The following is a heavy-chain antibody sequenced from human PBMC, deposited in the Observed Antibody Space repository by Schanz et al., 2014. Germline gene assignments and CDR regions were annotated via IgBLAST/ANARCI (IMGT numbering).Heavy chain of an antibody. D-gene: IGHD3-3*01. J-gene: IGHJ4*02. Sequence: QVQLVQSGAEVKKPGASVKVSCKASGYTFNHYGVSWVRQAPGQGLEWVAWISPYNGNTAYAQNLKGRVRMTTDTPTATAYMELRSLTSDDTAVYYCARDRVYRFLKGENRFYFDYWGQGTLVIVSS. CDR3: ARDRVYRFLKGENRFYFDY. CDR1: GYTFNHYG. V-gene: IGHV1-18*01. CDR2: ISPYNGNT.